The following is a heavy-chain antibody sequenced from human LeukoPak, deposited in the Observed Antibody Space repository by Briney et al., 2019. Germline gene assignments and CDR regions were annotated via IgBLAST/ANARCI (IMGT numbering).Heavy chain of an antibody. CDR1: GGSISSYY. Sequence: SETLSLTCTVSGGSISSYYWSWIRQPPGKGLEWIGYIYYSGSTNYNPSPKSRVTISVDTCKIQFSLKLSSVTAADTAVYYCARDHAIDYYDSSGYYRAAEYYYGMDVWGQGTTVTVSS. CDR2: IYYSGST. J-gene: IGHJ6*02. CDR3: ARDHAIDYYDSSGYYRAAEYYYGMDV. V-gene: IGHV4-59*01. D-gene: IGHD3-22*01.